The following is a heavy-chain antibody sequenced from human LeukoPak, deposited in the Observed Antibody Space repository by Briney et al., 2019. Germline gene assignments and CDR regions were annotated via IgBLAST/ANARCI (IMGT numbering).Heavy chain of an antibody. CDR2: IYYSGST. Sequence: SETLSLTATVSGGSISSYYWSWIRQPPGKGLEWIGYIYYSGSTNYNHSLKSRVTISVDTSKNQFSLKLSSVTAADTAVYYCARDSDFWSGYYYMDVWGKGTTVTVSS. D-gene: IGHD3-3*01. J-gene: IGHJ6*03. CDR3: ARDSDFWSGYYYMDV. CDR1: GGSISSYY. V-gene: IGHV4-59*01.